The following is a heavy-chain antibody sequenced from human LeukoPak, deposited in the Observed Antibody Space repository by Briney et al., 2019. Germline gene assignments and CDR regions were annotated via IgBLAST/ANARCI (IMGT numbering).Heavy chain of an antibody. CDR2: INHSGST. CDR1: GGPFSGYY. J-gene: IGHJ6*03. D-gene: IGHD2-2*01. CDR3: AGDIVVVPARPYYYYMDV. V-gene: IGHV4-34*01. Sequence: SETLSLTCALHGGPFSGYYWSWIRQPPGKRLECIGEINHSGSTNYNPSLKSRVTISVDTSKNQFSLKLSSVTAADTAVYYCAGDIVVVPARPYYYYMDVWGKGTTVTVSS.